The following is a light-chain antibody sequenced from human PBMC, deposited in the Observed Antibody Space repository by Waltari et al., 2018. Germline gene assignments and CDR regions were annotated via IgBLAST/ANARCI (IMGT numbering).Light chain of an antibody. Sequence: SSELTQDPAVSVALGQTVRITCQGDSLRSYYASWYQQKPGQAPVLVSYGNNKRPSRIPDRFSGSSSGNTASLTSAGAQAEDEADYYCNSRDSSGNHLWVFGGGTKLTVL. CDR2: GNN. J-gene: IGLJ2*01. CDR1: SLRSYY. V-gene: IGLV3-19*01. CDR3: NSRDSSGNHLWV.